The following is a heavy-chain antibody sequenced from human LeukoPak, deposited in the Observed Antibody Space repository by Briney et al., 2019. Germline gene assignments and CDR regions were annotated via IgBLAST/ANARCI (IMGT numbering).Heavy chain of an antibody. CDR2: IYHSGST. CDR1: GDSISSSHW. V-gene: IGHV4-4*02. CDR3: ARDSTVRSWYFDL. J-gene: IGHJ2*01. D-gene: IGHD4-17*01. Sequence: SETLSLTCPVYGDSISSSHWWTWVRQSPGKGLEWIGEIYHSGSTDYNPSLKSRVTISVDKSKNEFSLKLIFVTAADTAVYYCARDSTVRSWYFDLWGRGTLVTVSS.